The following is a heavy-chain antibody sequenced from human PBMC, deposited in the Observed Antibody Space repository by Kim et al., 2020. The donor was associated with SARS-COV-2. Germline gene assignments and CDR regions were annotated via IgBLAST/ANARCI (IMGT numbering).Heavy chain of an antibody. V-gene: IGHV1-18*01. CDR3: ARAGSYYGSMDV. J-gene: IGHJ6*02. Sequence: NYAQKLQGRVTMTTDTSTSTAYMELRSLRSDDTAVYYCARAGSYYGSMDVWGQGTTVTVSS. D-gene: IGHD3-10*01.